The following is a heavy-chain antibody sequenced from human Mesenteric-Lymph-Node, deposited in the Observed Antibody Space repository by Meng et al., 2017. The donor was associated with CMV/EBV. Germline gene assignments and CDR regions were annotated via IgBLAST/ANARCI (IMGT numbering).Heavy chain of an antibody. Sequence: ASVKVSCKASGYTFIGYYMYWVRQAPGQGLEWMGWINPNNGDTDYAQNFQGRVTMTRDTSISTAFMYLSGLESDDTAVYYCARGRGFVASWPPPYYFDFWGQGTPVTVSS. V-gene: IGHV1-2*02. D-gene: IGHD2-21*01. CDR3: ARGRGFVASWPPPYYFDF. J-gene: IGHJ4*02. CDR1: GYTFIGYY. CDR2: INPNNGDT.